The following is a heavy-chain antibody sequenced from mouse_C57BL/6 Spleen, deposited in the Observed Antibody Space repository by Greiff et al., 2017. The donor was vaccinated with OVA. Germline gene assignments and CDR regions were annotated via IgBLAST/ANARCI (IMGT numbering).Heavy chain of an antibody. D-gene: IGHD1-1*01. J-gene: IGHJ4*01. CDR2: IYPRSGNT. CDR1: GYTFTSYG. Sequence: VKLVESGAELARPGASVKLSCKASGYTFTSYGISWVKQRTGQGLEWIGEIYPRSGNTYYNEKFKGKATLTADKSSSTAYMELRSLTSEDSAVYFCAITNYYGSSYAMDYWGQGTSVTVSS. V-gene: IGHV1-81*01. CDR3: AITNYYGSSYAMDY.